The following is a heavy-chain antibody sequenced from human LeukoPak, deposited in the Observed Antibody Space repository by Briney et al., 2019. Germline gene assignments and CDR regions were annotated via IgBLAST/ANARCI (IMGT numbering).Heavy chain of an antibody. V-gene: IGHV3-21*01. CDR2: ISSSSSYI. Sequence: SGGSLRLSCAASGFTFSSYSMNWVRQAPGKGLEWVSPISSSSSYIYYADSVKGRFTISRDNAKNSLYLQMNSLRAEDTAVYYCARGRYVLRFLEWLLTFDYWGQGTLVTVSS. J-gene: IGHJ4*02. D-gene: IGHD3-3*01. CDR3: ARGRYVLRFLEWLLTFDY. CDR1: GFTFSSYS.